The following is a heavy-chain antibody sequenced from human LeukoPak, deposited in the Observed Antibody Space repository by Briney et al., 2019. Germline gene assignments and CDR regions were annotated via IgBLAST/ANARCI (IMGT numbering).Heavy chain of an antibody. D-gene: IGHD4-17*01. J-gene: IGHJ4*02. Sequence: GGSLRLFCAASGFTFSSYGMRWVRQAPGKGLEWVAFIRYDGSNKYYADSVKGRFTISRDNSKNTLYLQMNSLRAEDTAVYYCAKESDYGDFPGDWGQGILVTVSS. CDR1: GFTFSSYG. CDR3: AKESDYGDFPGD. V-gene: IGHV3-30*02. CDR2: IRYDGSNK.